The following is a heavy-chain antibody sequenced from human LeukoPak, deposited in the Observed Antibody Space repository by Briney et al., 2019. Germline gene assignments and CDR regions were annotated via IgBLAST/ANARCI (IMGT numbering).Heavy chain of an antibody. CDR2: IIPIFGTA. J-gene: IGHJ3*02. Sequence: SVKVSCKASGGTFSSYAISWVRQAPGQGLEWMGRIIPIFGTANYAQKFQGRVTITTDESTSTAYMELSSLRSEDTAVYYCARGYSSWDDAFDIWGQGTMVTVSS. CDR3: ARGYSSWDDAFDI. D-gene: IGHD6-13*01. CDR1: GGTFSSYA. V-gene: IGHV1-69*05.